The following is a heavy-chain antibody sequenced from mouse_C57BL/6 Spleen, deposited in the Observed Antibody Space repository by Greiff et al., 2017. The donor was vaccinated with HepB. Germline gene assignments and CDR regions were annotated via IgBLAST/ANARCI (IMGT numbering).Heavy chain of an antibody. CDR1: GFTFTDYY. J-gene: IGHJ3*01. CDR2: IRNKANGYTT. D-gene: IGHD2-4*01. Sequence: EVKLVESGGGLVQPGGSLSLSCAASGFTFTDYYMSWVRQPPGKALEWLGFIRNKANGYTTEYSASVKGRFTISRENSQSILYLHMNALREEDSATYYCARDDDYDEAYWGQGTLVTVSA. CDR3: ARDDDYDEAY. V-gene: IGHV7-3*01.